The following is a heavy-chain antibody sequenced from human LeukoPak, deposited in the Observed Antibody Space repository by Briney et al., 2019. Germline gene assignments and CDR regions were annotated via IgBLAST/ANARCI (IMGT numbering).Heavy chain of an antibody. J-gene: IGHJ6*03. CDR1: GDSISSDDHY. CDR3: ARSVEGYCRGGSCYSYSYYMDV. D-gene: IGHD2-15*01. CDR2: FSASGNS. V-gene: IGHV4-61*02. Sequence: PSQTLSLTCTVSGDSISSDDHYWSWIRQPAGKGLEWTGRFSASGNSNYNPSLKSRLTISVATSKNQFSLKLSSVTAADTAVYYCARSVEGYCRGGSCYSYSYYMDVWGKGTTVTVSS.